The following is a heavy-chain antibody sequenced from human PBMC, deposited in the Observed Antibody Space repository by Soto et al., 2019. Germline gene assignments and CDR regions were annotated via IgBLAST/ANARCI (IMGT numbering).Heavy chain of an antibody. CDR1: GFTFRSYW. J-gene: IGHJ4*02. CDR3: AKRPRWAISATDHFDS. Sequence: SGGAPRLSFSGPGFTFRSYWLHWVRPGPGKGLEWVAVISYDGSNKYYADSVKGRFTISRGNSKNTLYLQMNSLRAEDTAVYYCAKRPRWAISATDHFDSWGQGTLVTVSS. V-gene: IGHV3-30*18. D-gene: IGHD6-13*01. CDR2: ISYDGSNK.